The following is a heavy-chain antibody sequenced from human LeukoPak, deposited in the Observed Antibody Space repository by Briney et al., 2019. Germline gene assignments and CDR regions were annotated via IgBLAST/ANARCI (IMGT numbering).Heavy chain of an antibody. CDR1: GGSISSYY. V-gene: IGHV4-4*07. Sequence: SETLSLTCTVSGGSISSYYWSWIRQPAGKGLEWIGRIYTSGSTNYNPSLKSRVTMSVDTCKNQFSLKLSSVTAADTAVYYCARGKSSGWYEWDAFDIWGQGTMVTVSS. D-gene: IGHD6-19*01. CDR2: IYTSGST. J-gene: IGHJ3*02. CDR3: ARGKSSGWYEWDAFDI.